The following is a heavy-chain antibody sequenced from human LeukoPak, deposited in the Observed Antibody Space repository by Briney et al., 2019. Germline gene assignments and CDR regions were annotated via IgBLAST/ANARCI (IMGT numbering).Heavy chain of an antibody. CDR3: ARVRVRRSYYYYGMDV. Sequence: ASVKVSCKASGYTFTGYYMHWVRQAPGQGLEWMGWINPNSGGTNYAQKFQGRVTMTRDTSISTAYMELSRLRSDDTAVYYCARVRVRRSYYYYGMDVWGQGTLVTVSS. J-gene: IGHJ6*02. V-gene: IGHV1-2*02. CDR1: GYTFTGYY. CDR2: INPNSGGT.